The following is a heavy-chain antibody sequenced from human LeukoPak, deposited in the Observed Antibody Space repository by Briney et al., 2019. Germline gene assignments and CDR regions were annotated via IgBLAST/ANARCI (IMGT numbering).Heavy chain of an antibody. D-gene: IGHD6-19*01. CDR3: ESHLRYSSGWYNWFDP. CDR1: GGSIGRRNYY. Sequence: PSETLSLTCNVSGGSIGRRNYYWGWIRQPPGKGLEWIGSVYYSGTTHYHSSLKSRVSISVDTSKNHFSLKLNSVTAADTAMYYCESHLRYSSGWYNWFDPWGQGTPVTVSS. CDR2: VYYSGTT. J-gene: IGHJ5*02. V-gene: IGHV4-39*02.